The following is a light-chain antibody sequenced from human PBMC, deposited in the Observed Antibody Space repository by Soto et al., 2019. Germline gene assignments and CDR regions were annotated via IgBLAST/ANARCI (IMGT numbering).Light chain of an antibody. CDR3: QQRSNWPLT. CDR2: DAS. Sequence: EIVLTQSPATLSLSPGERATLSRRASQSVSSYLAWYQQKPGQAPRLLIYDASNRATGIPARFSGSGSGTDFTLTISSLEPEDFAVYYGQQRSNWPLTFGGGTKVEIK. V-gene: IGKV3-11*01. CDR1: QSVSSY. J-gene: IGKJ4*01.